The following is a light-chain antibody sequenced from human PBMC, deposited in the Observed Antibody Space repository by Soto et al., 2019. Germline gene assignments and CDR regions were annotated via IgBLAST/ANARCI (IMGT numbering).Light chain of an antibody. V-gene: IGKV3-20*01. CDR3: QQYGSSSWT. CDR1: QSISSN. CDR2: GAS. J-gene: IGKJ1*01. Sequence: ETVMTQSPATLSVSPGARAPLSCRASQSISSNLAWYQQKPGQAPRLLIYGASSRATGIPDRFSGSGSGTDFTLTISRLEPEDFAVYYCQQYGSSSWTFGQGTKVDIK.